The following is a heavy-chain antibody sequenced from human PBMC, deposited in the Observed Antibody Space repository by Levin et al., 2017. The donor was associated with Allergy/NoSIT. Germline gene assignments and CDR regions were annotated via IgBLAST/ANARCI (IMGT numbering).Heavy chain of an antibody. D-gene: IGHD3-9*01. Sequence: GGSLRLSCAASGFTFSSYSMNWVRQAPGKGLEWVSSISSSSSYIYYADSVKGRFTISRDNAKNSLYLQMNSLRAEDTAVYYCARCGYYDILTGYYTSSYYGMDVWGQGTTVTVSS. CDR3: ARCGYYDILTGYYTSSYYGMDV. J-gene: IGHJ6*02. CDR2: ISSSSSYI. CDR1: GFTFSSYS. V-gene: IGHV3-21*01.